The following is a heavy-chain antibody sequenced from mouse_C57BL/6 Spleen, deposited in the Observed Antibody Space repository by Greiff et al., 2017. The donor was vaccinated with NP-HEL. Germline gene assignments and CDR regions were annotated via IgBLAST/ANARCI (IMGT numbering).Heavy chain of an antibody. V-gene: IGHV5-4*03. J-gene: IGHJ1*03. CDR2: ISDGGSYT. CDR1: GFTFSSYA. CDR3: ARRLGPCYWYFDV. D-gene: IGHD4-1*01. Sequence: EVKLEESGGGLVKPGGSLKLSCAASGFTFSSYAMSWVRQTPEKRLEWVATISDGGSYTYYPDNVKGRFTISRDNAKNNLYLQMSHLKSEDTAMYYCARRLGPCYWYFDVWGTGTTVTVSS.